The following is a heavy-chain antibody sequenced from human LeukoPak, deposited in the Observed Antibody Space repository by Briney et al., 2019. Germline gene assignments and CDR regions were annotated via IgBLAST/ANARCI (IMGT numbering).Heavy chain of an antibody. J-gene: IGHJ4*02. Sequence: SETLSLTCTVSGGSIRNTFDYWGWIRQPPGKGLEWIGSIYYSGSTYYNPSLKSRVTISVDTSKNQFSLKLSSVTAADTAVYYCARDDYWGQGTLVTVSS. CDR1: GGSIRNTFDY. V-gene: IGHV4-39*07. CDR3: ARDDY. CDR2: IYYSGST.